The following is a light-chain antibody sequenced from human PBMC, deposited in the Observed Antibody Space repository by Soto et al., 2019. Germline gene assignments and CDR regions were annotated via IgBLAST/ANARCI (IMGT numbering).Light chain of an antibody. CDR3: QQYNDWPRT. J-gene: IGKJ5*01. Sequence: EIVLTQSPAILSVSPWERATLSCRASQSISRSLAWYQQKPGQAPRLLISDASTRATGIPARFSGSGSGTDFTLTISSLEPEDFSVYYCQQYNDWPRTFGQGTRLEIK. V-gene: IGKV3-15*01. CDR2: DAS. CDR1: QSISRS.